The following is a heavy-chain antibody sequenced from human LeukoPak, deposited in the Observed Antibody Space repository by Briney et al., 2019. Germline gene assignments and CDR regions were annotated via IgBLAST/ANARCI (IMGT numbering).Heavy chain of an antibody. D-gene: IGHD5-24*01. J-gene: IGHJ4*02. V-gene: IGHV4-38-2*01. CDR1: GYSISSSFY. CDR3: AIAEHGYNYYFDY. Sequence: SETLSLTCAVSGYSISSSFYWGWIRQPSGTGLGWIGIIYDSGSTYYNPSLRSRITISVDTSKNQFSLNLSSVTAADTAVYYCAIAEHGYNYYFDYWGQGSLVTVSS. CDR2: IYDSGST.